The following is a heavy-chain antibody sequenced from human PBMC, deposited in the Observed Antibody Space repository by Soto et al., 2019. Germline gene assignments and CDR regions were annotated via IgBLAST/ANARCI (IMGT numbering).Heavy chain of an antibody. CDR3: ARTTIFGHYYYYYGMDV. CDR2: IYYSGST. D-gene: IGHD3-3*01. V-gene: IGHV4-59*01. CDR1: GGSISSYC. J-gene: IGHJ6*02. Sequence: PSETLSLTCTVSGGSISSYCWSWIRQPPGKGLEWIGYIYYSGSTNYNPSLKSRVTISVDTSKNQFSLKLSSVTAADTAVYYCARTTIFGHYYYYYGMDVWGQGTTVTVSS.